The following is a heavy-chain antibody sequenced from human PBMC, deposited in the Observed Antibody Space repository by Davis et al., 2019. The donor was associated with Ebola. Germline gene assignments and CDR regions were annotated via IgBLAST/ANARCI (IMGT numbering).Heavy chain of an antibody. CDR2: MYHNGDA. CDR1: GASIRSYY. D-gene: IGHD3-10*01. Sequence: MPSETLSLTCTVSGASIRSYYWSWIRQPPGKGLEWLGHMYHNGDANYNPSPMGRVIISLDMSKNQFSLSLSSVTAADTAVYYCARDRNGWFGEYGAHWSDPWGQGILVAVSS. V-gene: IGHV4-59*01. CDR3: ARDRNGWFGEYGAHWSDP. J-gene: IGHJ5*02.